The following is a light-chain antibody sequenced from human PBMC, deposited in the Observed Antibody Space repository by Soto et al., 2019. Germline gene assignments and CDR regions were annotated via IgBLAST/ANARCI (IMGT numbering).Light chain of an antibody. CDR2: GAS. CDR1: QSVSSSY. Sequence: VLTQSPGTLSLSPGERATLSCRASQSVSSSYLAWYQQKPGQAPRLLIYGASSRATGIPDRFSGSGSGTDFTLTISRLEPEDFAVYYCQQYGSSPPLTFGGGTKVDI. V-gene: IGKV3-20*01. CDR3: QQYGSSPPLT. J-gene: IGKJ4*01.